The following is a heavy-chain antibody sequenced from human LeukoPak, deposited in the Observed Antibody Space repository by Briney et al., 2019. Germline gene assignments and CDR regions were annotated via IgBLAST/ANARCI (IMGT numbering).Heavy chain of an antibody. CDR3: ARSGPYSSGGDPFDY. V-gene: IGHV1-2*04. CDR1: GYTFTGYY. D-gene: IGHD6-19*01. J-gene: IGHJ4*02. Sequence: ASVKVSCKASGYTFTGYYMHWVRQAPGQGLEWMGWINPNSGGTNYAQKFQGWVTTTRDTSISTAYMELSRLRSDDTAVYYCARSGPYSSGGDPFDYWGQGTLVTVSS. CDR2: INPNSGGT.